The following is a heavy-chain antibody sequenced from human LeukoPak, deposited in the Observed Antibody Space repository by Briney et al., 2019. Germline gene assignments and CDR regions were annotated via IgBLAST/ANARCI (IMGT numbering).Heavy chain of an antibody. CDR2: ISAYNGDI. J-gene: IGHJ3*02. V-gene: IGHV1-18*01. CDR1: GYTFTKYG. CDR3: ARESGSDAFDI. Sequence: GASVKVSCKASGYTFTKYGVSWVRQAPGQGLEWMGWISAYNGDIKYAQRGKGRITMTTETSTSTVYMELRSLRSDDTAVYCYARESGSDAFDIWGQGTMVTVSS.